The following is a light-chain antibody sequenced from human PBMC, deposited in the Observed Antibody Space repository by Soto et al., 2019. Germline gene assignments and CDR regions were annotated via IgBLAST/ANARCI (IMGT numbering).Light chain of an antibody. Sequence: DIQLTQSPSSLSASVGDRVTITCRASHSISTYLNWYQQKPGKAPSLLIYTTSSLQSGVPSRFSATGSGTEFTLTISSLQPEDFATYYCLQHQTYPLSFGGGTRVEIK. J-gene: IGKJ4*01. V-gene: IGKV1-17*01. CDR2: TTS. CDR3: LQHQTYPLS. CDR1: HSISTY.